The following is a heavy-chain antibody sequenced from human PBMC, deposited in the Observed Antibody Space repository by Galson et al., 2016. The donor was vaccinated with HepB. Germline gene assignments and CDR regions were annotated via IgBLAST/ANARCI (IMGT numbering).Heavy chain of an antibody. J-gene: IGHJ4*02. D-gene: IGHD6-19*01. Sequence: SLRLSCAGSGFTFSSYAVHWVRQPPGKGLEWVAAISYDSDNANSAASLKGRYTISRDNSRNTVYLHMSSLRRDDTAVYYCARGSSAVDATEVGLDYWGQGTLVIVSS. CDR1: GFTFSSYA. CDR2: ISYDSDNA. V-gene: IGHV3-30-3*01. CDR3: ARGSSAVDATEVGLDY.